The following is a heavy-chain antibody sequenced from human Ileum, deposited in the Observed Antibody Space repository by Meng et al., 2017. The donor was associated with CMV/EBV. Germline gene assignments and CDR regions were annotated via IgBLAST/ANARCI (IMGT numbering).Heavy chain of an antibody. J-gene: IGHJ4*02. D-gene: IGHD1-14*01. CDR1: GDSITSGLYY. V-gene: IGHV4-39*07. Sequence: SEILSLTCSVSGDSITSGLYYWGWVRQPPGQGLEWIGSIHYSGTTFYTPSLRGRLTILVDTSKNQFSLYLSSVTAADTALYYCARDTDNHGALFDYWGLGTLVTVSS. CDR3: ARDTDNHGALFDY. CDR2: IHYSGTT.